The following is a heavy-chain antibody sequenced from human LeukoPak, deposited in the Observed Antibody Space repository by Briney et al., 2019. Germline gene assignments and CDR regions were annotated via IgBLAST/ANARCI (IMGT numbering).Heavy chain of an antibody. V-gene: IGHV3-48*04. J-gene: IGHJ5*02. CDR3: TKSRISFSGQADP. CDR2: ISSSSDSI. CDR1: GFTFSTYG. D-gene: IGHD5-12*01. Sequence: HPGGPLRLSCAASGFTFSTYGMTWVRQAPGKGLEWISYISSSSDSIKYADSVKGRFTSSRDNAKNSLYLQMNSLRAEDTAVYYCTKSRISFSGQADPWGQGTLVTVSS.